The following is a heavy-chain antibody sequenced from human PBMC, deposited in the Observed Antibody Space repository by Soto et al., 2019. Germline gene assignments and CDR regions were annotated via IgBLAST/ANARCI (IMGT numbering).Heavy chain of an antibody. J-gene: IGHJ6*02. V-gene: IGHV5-51*01. D-gene: IGHD2-2*01. CDR3: ARRSRYAVGVYGMDV. Sequence: GESLKISCKGSGYSFTSYWIGWVRQMPGKGLEWMGIIYPGDSDTRYSPSFQGQVTISADKSISTAYLQWSSLKASDTAMHYCARRSRYAVGVYGMDVWGQGTTVTVSS. CDR2: IYPGDSDT. CDR1: GYSFTSYW.